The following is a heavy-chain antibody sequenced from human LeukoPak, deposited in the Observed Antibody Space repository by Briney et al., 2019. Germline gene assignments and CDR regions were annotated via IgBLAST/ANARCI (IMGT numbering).Heavy chain of an antibody. CDR2: IFHSGST. Sequence: SETLSLTCAVSVGSISNGGYSWNWIRQPPGKGLEWIGCIFHSGSTSYNPSLKSRVTISRDRSKNQFSLKLSSVTAADTAVYYCARAILGYYYDSSGYPDEFDIWGQGTMVTVSS. CDR3: ARAILGYYYDSSGYPDEFDI. J-gene: IGHJ3*02. V-gene: IGHV4-30-2*01. D-gene: IGHD3-22*01. CDR1: VGSISNGGYS.